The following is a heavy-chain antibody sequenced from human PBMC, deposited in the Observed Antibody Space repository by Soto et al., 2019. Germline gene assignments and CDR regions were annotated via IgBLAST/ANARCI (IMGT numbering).Heavy chain of an antibody. CDR3: AREEYYYDSSGYGLGWFDP. CDR1: GGSVSSGSYY. CDR2: IYYSGST. Sequence: QVQLQESGPGLVKPSETLSLTCTVSGGSVSSGSYYWSWIRQPPGKGLECFGYIYYSGSTNYNPSRKSRVTISVDTSKNQFSLKLSSVTAADTAVYYCAREEYYYDSSGYGLGWFDPWGQGTLVTVSS. D-gene: IGHD3-22*01. J-gene: IGHJ5*02. V-gene: IGHV4-61*01.